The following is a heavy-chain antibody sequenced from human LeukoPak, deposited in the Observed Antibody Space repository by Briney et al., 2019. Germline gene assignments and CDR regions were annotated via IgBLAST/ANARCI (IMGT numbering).Heavy chain of an antibody. V-gene: IGHV3-30-3*01. D-gene: IGHD2-15*01. J-gene: IGHJ6*02. CDR3: ARTSGGSPVVEDYYYGMDV. CDR1: GFTFSSYA. CDR2: ISYDGSNK. Sequence: GGSLRLSCAASGFTFSSYAMHWVRQAPGKGPEWVAVISYDGSNKYYADSVKGRFTISRDNSKNTLYLQMNSLRAEDTAVYYCARTSGGSPVVEDYYYGMDVWGQGTTVTVSS.